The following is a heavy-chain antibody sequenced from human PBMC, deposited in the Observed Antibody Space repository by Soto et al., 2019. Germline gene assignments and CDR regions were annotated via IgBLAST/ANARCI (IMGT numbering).Heavy chain of an antibody. CDR1: GFTFSSYA. CDR2: ISYDGSNK. J-gene: IGHJ4*02. V-gene: IGHV3-30-3*01. CDR3: AREPPGYCSGGSCYTHFDY. Sequence: GGSLRLSCAASGFTFSSYAMHWVRQAPGKGLEWVAVISYDGSNKYYADSVKGRFTISRDNSKNTLYLQMNSLRAEDTAVYYCAREPPGYCSGGSCYTHFDYWGQGTLVTVSS. D-gene: IGHD2-15*01.